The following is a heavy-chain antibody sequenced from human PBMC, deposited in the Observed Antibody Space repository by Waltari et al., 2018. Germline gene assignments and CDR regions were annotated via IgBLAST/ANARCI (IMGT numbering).Heavy chain of an antibody. Sequence: VQLVQSGAEGKKPGASVKVSCEASGYSFTSYDVNWVRQATGQGLEWMGWINPHSGEVGYTQRFQGRITMTRNTSINTVYMELSSLTADDTATYYCSDSSGPWGQGTLVTVSS. D-gene: IGHD3-22*01. CDR2: INPHSGEV. CDR1: GYSFTSYD. J-gene: IGHJ5*02. CDR3: SDSSGP. V-gene: IGHV1-8*01.